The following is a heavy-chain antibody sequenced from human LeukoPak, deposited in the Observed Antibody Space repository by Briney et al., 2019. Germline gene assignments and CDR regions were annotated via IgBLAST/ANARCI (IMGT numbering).Heavy chain of an antibody. J-gene: IGHJ4*02. V-gene: IGHV3-30*02. CDR3: AKDWDSNYYDSSGYDY. CDR2: IRYDGSNK. Sequence: PGGSLRLSCAASGFTFSSYGMHWVRQAPGKGLEWVAFIRYDGSNKYYADSVKGRFTISRDNSKNTLYLQMNSLRAEDTAVYYCAKDWDSNYYDSSGYDYWGQGTLVTVSS. CDR1: GFTFSSYG. D-gene: IGHD3-22*01.